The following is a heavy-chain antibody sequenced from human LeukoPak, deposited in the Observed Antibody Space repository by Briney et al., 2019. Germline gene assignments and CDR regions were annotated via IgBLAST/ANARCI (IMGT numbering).Heavy chain of an antibody. V-gene: IGHV3-13*01. J-gene: IGHJ3*02. D-gene: IGHD1-7*01. CDR3: AGITGTTFDHDAFDI. CDR2: IGIRGDT. Sequence: PGGSLRLSCAASGFTFIDYDMHWVRQVIGKGLEWVSAIGIRGDTHYSGSVKGRFTISRENAESSLYLQMNSLRAEDTAVYYCAGITGTTFDHDAFDIWGQGTMVTVSS. CDR1: GFTFIDYD.